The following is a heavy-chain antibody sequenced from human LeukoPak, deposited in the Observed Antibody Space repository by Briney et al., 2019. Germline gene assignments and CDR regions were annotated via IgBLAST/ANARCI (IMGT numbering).Heavy chain of an antibody. V-gene: IGHV3-7*01. Sequence: PGGSLRLSCAASGFTFSSYGMHWVRQAPGKGLEWVANIKQDGSEKYYVDSVKGRFTISRDNAKNSLYLQMNSLRAEDTAVYYCASAGELLWFGEFDYWGQGTLVTVSS. CDR1: GFTFSSYG. CDR3: ASAGELLWFGEFDY. J-gene: IGHJ4*02. D-gene: IGHD3-10*01. CDR2: IKQDGSEK.